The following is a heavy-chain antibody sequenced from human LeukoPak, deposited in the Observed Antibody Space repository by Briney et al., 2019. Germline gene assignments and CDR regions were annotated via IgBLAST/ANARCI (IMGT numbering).Heavy chain of an antibody. V-gene: IGHV3-9*01. D-gene: IGHD1-26*01. Sequence: GGSLRLSCAASGFTFDDYAMHWVRQAPGKGLEWVSGISWDTGSIGYADSVKGRFTISRDNAKNSLYLQMNRLRAEDTALYYCAKDRYSGSTGRFDYWGQGTLVTVSS. CDR3: AKDRYSGSTGRFDY. CDR2: ISWDTGSI. CDR1: GFTFDDYA. J-gene: IGHJ4*02.